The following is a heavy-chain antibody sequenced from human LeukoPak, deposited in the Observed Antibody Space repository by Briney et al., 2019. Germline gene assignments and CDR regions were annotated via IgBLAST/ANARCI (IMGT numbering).Heavy chain of an antibody. CDR2: ISGSGGNT. J-gene: IGHJ4*02. CDR1: GFTFSSYA. D-gene: IGHD2-2*01. Sequence: GGSLRLTCVASGFTFSSYAMSWVRQVPGKGLEWFSGISGSGGNTYYADSVKGRFTISRDNSKNTLYLQMNSLRAEDTAVYYCAKDWSCSSASCRFDYWGQGTLVTVSS. V-gene: IGHV3-23*01. CDR3: AKDWSCSSASCRFDY.